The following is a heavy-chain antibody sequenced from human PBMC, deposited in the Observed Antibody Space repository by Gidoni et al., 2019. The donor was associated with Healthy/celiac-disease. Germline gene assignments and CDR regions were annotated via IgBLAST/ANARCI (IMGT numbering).Heavy chain of an antibody. Sequence: QVQLVESGGGVVQPGRSLRLSCAASGFTFSSYGMHWVRQAPGKGLEWVAVISYDGSNKYYADSVKGRFTISRDNSKNTLYLQMNSLRAEDTAVYYCAKDPARIAAAGTFYYYYGMDVWGQGTTVTVSS. CDR1: GFTFSSYG. CDR2: ISYDGSNK. V-gene: IGHV3-30*18. D-gene: IGHD6-13*01. CDR3: AKDPARIAAAGTFYYYYGMDV. J-gene: IGHJ6*02.